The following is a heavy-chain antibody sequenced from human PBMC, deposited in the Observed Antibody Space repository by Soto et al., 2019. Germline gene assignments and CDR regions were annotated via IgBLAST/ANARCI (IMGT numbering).Heavy chain of an antibody. J-gene: IGHJ4*02. CDR1: GFTFSGYS. D-gene: IGHD3-16*02. Sequence: PGGSLRLSCAASGFTFSGYSMNWVRQSPGKGLEWVASISEASDYIFYADSVKGRFTISRENARNSLYLQMSSLRAEDTAVYYCAKLLYPLCYWGQGTLVTVSS. V-gene: IGHV3-21*04. CDR2: ISEASDYI. CDR3: AKLLYPLCY.